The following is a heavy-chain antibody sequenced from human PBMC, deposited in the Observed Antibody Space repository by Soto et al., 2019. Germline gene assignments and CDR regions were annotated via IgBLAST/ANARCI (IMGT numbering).Heavy chain of an antibody. CDR3: AKDVDIVATIHYYFDY. D-gene: IGHD5-12*01. CDR1: GFTFSSYA. V-gene: IGHV3-23*01. Sequence: GGSLRLSCAASGFTFSSYAMSWVRQAPGKGLEWVSAISGSGGSTYYADSVKGRFTISRDNSKNTLYLQMNSLRAEDTAVYYCAKDVDIVATIHYYFDYWGQGTLVTVSS. J-gene: IGHJ4*02. CDR2: ISGSGGST.